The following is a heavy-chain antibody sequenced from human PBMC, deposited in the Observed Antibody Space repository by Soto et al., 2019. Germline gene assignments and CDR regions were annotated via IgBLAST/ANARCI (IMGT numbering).Heavy chain of an antibody. D-gene: IGHD1-26*01. CDR1: GGSISRDNSY. CDR2: IYYSGRT. J-gene: IGHJ3*02. V-gene: IGHV4-30-4*01. CDR3: ARAGEVGATAFDI. Sequence: QVPLPESGPGLVQPSQTLSLTCTVSGGSISRDNSYWTWIRQPPGKGLEWIGCIYYSGRTYYTPSLMIRFTRSVDTSVNHFAVKLSSVTAADTAVYYCARAGEVGATAFDIWGQGTMVTVSS.